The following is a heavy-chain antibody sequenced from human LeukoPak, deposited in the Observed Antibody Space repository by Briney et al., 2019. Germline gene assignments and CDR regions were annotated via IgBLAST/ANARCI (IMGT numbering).Heavy chain of an antibody. D-gene: IGHD3-22*01. CDR1: GFTVSSNY. CDR2: IYSGGST. CDR3: ARVGYDSSGYYQGAFDI. J-gene: IGHJ3*02. V-gene: IGHV3-66*01. Sequence: GGSLRLSCAASGFTVSSNYMSWVRQAPGKGLEWVSVIYSGGSTYYADSVKGRFTISRDNSKNTLYLQMNGLRAEDTAVYYCARVGYDSSGYYQGAFDIWGQGTMVTVSS.